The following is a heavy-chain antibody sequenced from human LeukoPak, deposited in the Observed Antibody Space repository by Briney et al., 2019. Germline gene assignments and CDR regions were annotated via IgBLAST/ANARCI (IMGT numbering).Heavy chain of an antibody. CDR3: TKGRSNHY. J-gene: IGHJ4*02. V-gene: IGHV3-7*01. D-gene: IGHD3-10*01. CDR1: GFAFSDFW. Sequence: GGSLRLSCAASGFAFSDFWMGWVRQAPGKGLEWVANINQDGSENYYVDSVRGRFTISRDNAKNSLYLQMNSLRAEDTAVYYCTKGRSNHYWGQGTLVTVST. CDR2: INQDGSEN.